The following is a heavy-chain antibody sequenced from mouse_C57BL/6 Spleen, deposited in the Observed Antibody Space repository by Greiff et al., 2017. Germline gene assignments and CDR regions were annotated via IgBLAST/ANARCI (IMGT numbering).Heavy chain of an antibody. CDR2: IDPSDSYT. J-gene: IGHJ4*01. CDR3: ARSYYYGGNYAMGY. CDR1: GYTFTSYW. Sequence: VQLQQPGAELVKPGASVKLSCKASGYTFTSYWMQWVKQRPGQGLEWIGEIDPSDSYTNYNQKFKGKATLTVDTSSSTAYMQLSSLTSEDSAVYYCARSYYYGGNYAMGYWGQGTSVTVSS. D-gene: IGHD1-1*01. V-gene: IGHV1-50*01.